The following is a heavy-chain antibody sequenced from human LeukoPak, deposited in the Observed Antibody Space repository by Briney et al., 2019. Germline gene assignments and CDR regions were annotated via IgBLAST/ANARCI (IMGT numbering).Heavy chain of an antibody. CDR3: ARDSRVLRYFDWSSPVDY. Sequence: GGSLLLSCAASGFTFSSYWMSWVRQAPGKGLEWVANIKQDGSEKYYVDSVKGRFTISRDNAKNSLYLQMNSLRAEDTAVYYCARDSRVLRYFDWSSPVDYWGQGTLVTVSS. CDR1: GFTFSSYW. CDR2: IKQDGSEK. D-gene: IGHD3-9*01. V-gene: IGHV3-7*03. J-gene: IGHJ4*02.